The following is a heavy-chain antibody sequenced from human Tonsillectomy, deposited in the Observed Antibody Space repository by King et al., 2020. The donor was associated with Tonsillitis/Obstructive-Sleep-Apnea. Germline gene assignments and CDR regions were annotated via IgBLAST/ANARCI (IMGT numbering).Heavy chain of an antibody. J-gene: IGHJ4*02. D-gene: IGHD3-22*01. Sequence: VQLVESGGGAVQPGRSLRLSCAASGFTFNRYAMHWVRQAPGKGLEWVAVIWYDGSNKYYADSVKGRFTISRDNSKNIVYLQMNSLRAEDTAVYYCARDPPGDSTGYFSFDYWGQGTLVTVSS. CDR3: ARDPPGDSTGYFSFDY. CDR2: IWYDGSNK. CDR1: GFTFNRYA. V-gene: IGHV3-33*01.